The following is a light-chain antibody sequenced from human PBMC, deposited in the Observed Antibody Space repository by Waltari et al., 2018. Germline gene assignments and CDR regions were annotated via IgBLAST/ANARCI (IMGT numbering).Light chain of an antibody. V-gene: IGKV3-11*01. Sequence: EIVLTQSPVTLSLSPGERATLPCRASQNIQTFLAWYQHRPGQPPRLLIYDAFYRATGIPARFSGSGSGTDFTLSISSLEPEDFAVYFCQQRSDWPPFTFGPGTRVDI. CDR2: DAF. CDR1: QNIQTF. J-gene: IGKJ3*01. CDR3: QQRSDWPPFT.